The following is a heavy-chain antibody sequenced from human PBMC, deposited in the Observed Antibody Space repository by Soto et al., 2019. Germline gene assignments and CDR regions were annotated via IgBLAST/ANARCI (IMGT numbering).Heavy chain of an antibody. CDR2: IYHSGST. J-gene: IGHJ5*02. D-gene: IGHD4-4*01. CDR3: ARPTVHNWFDP. Sequence: SETQSLTWTVSGGYISSISYYWVWIRQPPGKGLEWIGSIYHSGSTYYNPSLKSRVTISVDTSKNQFSLKLSSVTAADTAVYYCARPTVHNWFDPWGQGNLVTGSS. V-gene: IGHV4-39*07. CDR1: GGYISSISYY.